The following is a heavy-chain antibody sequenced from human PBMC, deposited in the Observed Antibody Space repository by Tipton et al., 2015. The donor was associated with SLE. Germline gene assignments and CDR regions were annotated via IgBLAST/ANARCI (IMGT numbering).Heavy chain of an antibody. CDR2: ISGSGSGT. J-gene: IGHJ4*02. D-gene: IGHD3-10*01. Sequence: GSLRLSCAASGFTFSRNAMNWVRQAPGKGLEWVSAISGSGSGTYYADSVKGRFTISRDNSKKTLYLQMNSLRAEDTAIYYCAKGSMDYFGSGSYPYYFDYWGQGTLVTVSS. CDR1: GFTFSRNA. CDR3: AKGSMDYFGSGSYPYYFDY. V-gene: IGHV3-23*01.